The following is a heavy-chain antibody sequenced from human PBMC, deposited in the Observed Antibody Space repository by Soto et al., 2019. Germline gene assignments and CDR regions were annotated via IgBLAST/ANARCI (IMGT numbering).Heavy chain of an antibody. V-gene: IGHV1-8*02. CDR3: ARGGSYWARRHYFDS. CDR1: GYTFTSYD. CDR2: VTPRNGDT. D-gene: IGHD2-8*02. Sequence: QVQLVQSGAEMKKPGDSLKVSCKASGYTFTSYDINWVGQAAGQGPEWMGSVTPRNGDTAFAQKYQGRVTVTSNTSMSTVYMELSNLRSDDTAVYYCARGGSYWARRHYFDSWGQGTLVTVSS. J-gene: IGHJ4*02.